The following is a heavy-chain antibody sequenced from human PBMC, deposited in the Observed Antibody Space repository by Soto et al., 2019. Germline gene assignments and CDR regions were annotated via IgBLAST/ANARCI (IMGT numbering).Heavy chain of an antibody. CDR2: IYWNDDK. V-gene: IGHV2-5*01. D-gene: IGHD6-19*01. CDR1: GLSLRTSGVG. J-gene: IGHJ5*02. CDR3: AKSGSSGWYGWFDP. Sequence: SGPTLVNPTQTLTLTCIFSGLSLRTSGVGVGWIRQPPGKALEWLGFIYWNDDKRYSPSLKSRLTITKDTSKNQVVLTMTNMDPVDTATYYCAKSGSSGWYGWFDPWGQGTLVTVSS.